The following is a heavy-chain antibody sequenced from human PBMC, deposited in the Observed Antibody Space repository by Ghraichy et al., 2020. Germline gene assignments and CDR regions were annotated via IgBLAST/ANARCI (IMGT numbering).Heavy chain of an antibody. J-gene: IGHJ5*02. Sequence: GGSLRLSCAASGFTFSRHAMSWVRQAPGKGLEWVSVISGSGGSTYYADSVKGRFTISRDNSKNTLYLQMNSLRAEDTAVYYCAKGVGQLAWDWFDPWGQGTLVTVSS. CDR1: GFTFSRHA. CDR3: AKGVGQLAWDWFDP. CDR2: ISGSGGST. D-gene: IGHD6-6*01. V-gene: IGHV3-23*01.